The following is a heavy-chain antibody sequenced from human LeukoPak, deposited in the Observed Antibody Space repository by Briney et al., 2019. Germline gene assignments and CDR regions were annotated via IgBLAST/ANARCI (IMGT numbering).Heavy chain of an antibody. CDR2: ISWNSGSI. V-gene: IGHV3-9*01. CDR3: AKDSSGVYYYYYYMDV. D-gene: IGHD2-15*01. CDR1: GFTFDDYA. Sequence: QTGGSLRLSCAGSGFTFDDYAMHWVRQAPGKGLEWVAGISWNSGSIGYADSVKSRFTISRDNAKNSLYLQMNSLRAEDTALYYCAKDSSGVYYYYYYMDVWGKGTTVTISS. J-gene: IGHJ6*03.